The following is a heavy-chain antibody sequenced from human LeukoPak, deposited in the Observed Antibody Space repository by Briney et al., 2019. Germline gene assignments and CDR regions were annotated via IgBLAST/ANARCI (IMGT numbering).Heavy chain of an antibody. V-gene: IGHV1-2*02. CDR1: GYTFTGYY. D-gene: IGHD2-15*01. CDR2: INPNSGGT. J-gene: IGHJ4*02. Sequence: ASVKVSCKASGYTFTGYYMHWVRQAPGQGLEWMGWINPNSGGTNYAQKFQGRVTMTRDTSTSTGYMELSRLRSDDTAVYYCARDRGDSWWLLTYWGQGTLVTVSS. CDR3: ARDRGDSWWLLTY.